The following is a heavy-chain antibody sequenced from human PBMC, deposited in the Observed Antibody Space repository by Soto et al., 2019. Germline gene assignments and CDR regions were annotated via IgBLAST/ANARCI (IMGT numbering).Heavy chain of an antibody. D-gene: IGHD1-7*01. Sequence: PSETLSLTCTVSGGSISSSSYYWGWIRQPPGKGLEWIGSIYYSGSTYYNPSLKSRVTISVDTSKNQFSLKLSSVTAADTAVYYCARHHLLELTWRSPPRKTLFDYWGQGTLVTVSS. J-gene: IGHJ4*02. V-gene: IGHV4-39*01. CDR1: GGSISSSSYY. CDR3: ARHHLLELTWRSPPRKTLFDY. CDR2: IYYSGST.